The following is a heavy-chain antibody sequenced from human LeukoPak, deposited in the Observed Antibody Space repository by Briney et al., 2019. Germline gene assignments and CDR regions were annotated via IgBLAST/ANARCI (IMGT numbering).Heavy chain of an antibody. Sequence: SETLSLTCTVSGGSISSYYWSWIRQPPGKGLEWIGYIYYSGSTNYNPSLKSRVTISVDTSKNQFSLKLSSVTAADTAVYYCARDAYRRGNWFDPWGQGTLVTVSS. CDR2: IYYSGST. J-gene: IGHJ5*02. CDR1: GGSISSYY. D-gene: IGHD4-11*01. CDR3: ARDAYRRGNWFDP. V-gene: IGHV4-59*12.